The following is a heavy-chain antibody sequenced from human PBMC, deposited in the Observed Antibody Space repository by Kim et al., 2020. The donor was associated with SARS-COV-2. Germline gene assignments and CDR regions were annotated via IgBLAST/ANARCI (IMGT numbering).Heavy chain of an antibody. V-gene: IGHV1-3*01. CDR2: INAGNGNT. CDR1: GYTFTSYA. Sequence: ASVKVSCKASGYTFTSYAMHWVRQAPGQRLEWMGWINAGNGNTKYSQKFQGRVTITRDTSASTAYMELSSLRSEDTAVYYCSRGGLLWFGDSFGAFDYWGQETLVTVSS. J-gene: IGHJ4*02. D-gene: IGHD3-10*01. CDR3: SRGGLLWFGDSFGAFDY.